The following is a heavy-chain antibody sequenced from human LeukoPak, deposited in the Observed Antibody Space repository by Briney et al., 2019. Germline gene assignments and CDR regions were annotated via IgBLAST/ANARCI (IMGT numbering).Heavy chain of an antibody. CDR3: ARDLGTRYYDSSGTDAFDI. CDR2: IYYSGST. J-gene: IGHJ3*02. CDR1: GGSINDYY. Sequence: SETLSLTCTVSGGSINDYYWTWIRQPPGKGLEWSGRIYYSGSTNYSPSLKSRVTISVDTSKNQFSLKLSSVTAADTALYYCARDLGTRYYDSSGTDAFDIWGQGTMVTVSS. D-gene: IGHD3-22*01. V-gene: IGHV4-59*01.